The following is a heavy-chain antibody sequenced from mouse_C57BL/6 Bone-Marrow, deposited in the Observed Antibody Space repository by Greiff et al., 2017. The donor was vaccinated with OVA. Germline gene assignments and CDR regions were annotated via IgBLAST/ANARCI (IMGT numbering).Heavy chain of an antibody. Sequence: QVQLQQPGAELVMPGASVKLSCKASGYTFTSYWMHWVKQRPGQGLEWIGEIDPSDSYTNYNQKFKGKSTLTVDKSSSTAYMQLSSLTSEDSAVYYGARSPFSTTVVARYFDVWGTGTTVTVSS. D-gene: IGHD1-1*01. CDR3: ARSPFSTTVVARYFDV. CDR2: IDPSDSYT. J-gene: IGHJ1*03. CDR1: GYTFTSYW. V-gene: IGHV1-69*01.